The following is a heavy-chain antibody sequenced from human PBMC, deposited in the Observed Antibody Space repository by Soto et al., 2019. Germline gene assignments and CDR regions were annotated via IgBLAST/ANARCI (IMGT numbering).Heavy chain of an antibody. V-gene: IGHV2-70*11. D-gene: IGHD1-1*01. CDR2: IDWEDNN. CDR1: GFSLSTSAMC. Sequence: SGPTLVNPTQTLTLTCTFSGFSLSTSAMCVSWIRQPPGKALEWLARIDWEDNNYYRTSLKTRLTISKDTSKHQVVLTLTNMYLNVTSTYYCARSGGLEDAFDIWGQGTVVTVSS. CDR3: ARSGGLEDAFDI. J-gene: IGHJ3*02.